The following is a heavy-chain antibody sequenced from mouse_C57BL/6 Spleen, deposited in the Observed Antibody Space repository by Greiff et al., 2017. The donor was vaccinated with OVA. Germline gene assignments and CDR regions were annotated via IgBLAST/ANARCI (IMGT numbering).Heavy chain of an antibody. Sequence: VQLQQPGAELVKPGASVKLSCKASGYTFTSYWMHWVKQRPGQGLEWIGMIHPNSGSTNYNEKFKSKATLTVDKSSSTAYMQLSSLTSEDSAVYYCAREGDYDRGYFDVWGTGTTVTVSS. CDR3: AREGDYDRGYFDV. D-gene: IGHD2-4*01. J-gene: IGHJ1*03. CDR2: IHPNSGST. V-gene: IGHV1-64*01. CDR1: GYTFTSYW.